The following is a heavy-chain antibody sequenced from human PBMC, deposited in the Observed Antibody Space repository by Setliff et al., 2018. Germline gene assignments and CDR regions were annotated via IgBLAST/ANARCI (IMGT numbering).Heavy chain of an antibody. CDR1: GGSISSDSHY. Sequence: NPSETLSLTCTVSGGSISSDSHYWAWVRQPAGKGLELIGQIYSNGRTYYNPSLKGRATLSIDASKRQFSLKLTSVTAADTAVYYCARMSGFQYIDVWDKGTTVTVSS. V-gene: IGHV4-61*09. J-gene: IGHJ6*03. CDR3: ARMSGFQYIDV. D-gene: IGHD3-3*01. CDR2: IYSNGRT.